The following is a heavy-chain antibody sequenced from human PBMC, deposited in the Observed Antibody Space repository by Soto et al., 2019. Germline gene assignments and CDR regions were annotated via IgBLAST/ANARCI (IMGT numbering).Heavy chain of an antibody. V-gene: IGHV1-69*08. CDR2: IIPILGIA. J-gene: IGHJ4*02. CDR3: ARESTHAYGDYARFDY. D-gene: IGHD4-17*01. Sequence: QVQLVQSGAEVKKPGSSVKVSCKASGGTFSSYTISWVRQAPGQGLEWMGRIIPILGIANYAQKFQGRVTITADKSTSTAYMELSSLRSEDTAVYYCARESTHAYGDYARFDYWGQGTLVTVSS. CDR1: GGTFSSYT.